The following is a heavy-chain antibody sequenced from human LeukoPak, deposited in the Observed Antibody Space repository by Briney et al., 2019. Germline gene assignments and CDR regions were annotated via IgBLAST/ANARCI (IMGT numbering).Heavy chain of an antibody. J-gene: IGHJ4*02. CDR3: AKDRLGALLYFDS. Sequence: GGSLRLSCTASGFTFGDYAMSWFRQAPGKGLEWVSAISGSGGTTYYADSVKGRFTISRDNSMNTLYLQMNSLRAEDTAVYSCAKDRLGALLYFDSWGQGTLVTVSS. V-gene: IGHV3-23*01. D-gene: IGHD1-26*01. CDR1: GFTFGDYA. CDR2: ISGSGGTT.